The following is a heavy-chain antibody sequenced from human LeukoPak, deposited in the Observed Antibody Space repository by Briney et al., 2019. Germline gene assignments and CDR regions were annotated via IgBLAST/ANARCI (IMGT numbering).Heavy chain of an antibody. Sequence: GGSLRLSCAASGFTFSSYEMNWVRQAPGKGLEWVSYISSSGSTIYYADSVKGRCTISRDNAKKSLYLQMDSLRAEDTAVYYCARDGGDYGSGSYYAYWGQGTLVTVSS. CDR1: GFTFSSYE. V-gene: IGHV3-48*03. CDR2: ISSSGSTI. D-gene: IGHD3-10*01. J-gene: IGHJ4*02. CDR3: ARDGGDYGSGSYYAY.